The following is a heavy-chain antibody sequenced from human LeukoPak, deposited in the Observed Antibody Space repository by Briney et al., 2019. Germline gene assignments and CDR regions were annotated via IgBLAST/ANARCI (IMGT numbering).Heavy chain of an antibody. CDR3: ASTTFGAAPFDY. CDR2: ISSSSSYI. J-gene: IGHJ4*02. V-gene: IGHV3-21*01. CDR1: GFTFSSYS. Sequence: GGSLRLSCAASGFTFSSYSMNWVRQAPGKGLEWVSSISSSSSYIYYADSVKGRFTISRDNAKNSLYLQMNSLRAEDTAVYYCASTTFGAAPFDYWGQGTLVTVSS. D-gene: IGHD1-1*01.